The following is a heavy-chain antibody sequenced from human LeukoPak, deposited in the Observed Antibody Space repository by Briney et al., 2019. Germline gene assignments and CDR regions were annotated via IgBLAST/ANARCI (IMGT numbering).Heavy chain of an antibody. CDR1: GFTFSSYA. V-gene: IGHV3-23*01. CDR2: ISGSGGST. D-gene: IGHD5-12*01. CDR3: AKDLGDVVSRWLRFGGFDY. J-gene: IGHJ4*02. Sequence: PGGSLRLSCAASGFTFSSYAMSWVRQAPGKGLEWVSAISGSGGSTYYADSVKGRFTNSRDNSKNTLYLQMNSLRAEDTAVYYCAKDLGDVVSRWLRFGGFDYWGQGTLVTVSS.